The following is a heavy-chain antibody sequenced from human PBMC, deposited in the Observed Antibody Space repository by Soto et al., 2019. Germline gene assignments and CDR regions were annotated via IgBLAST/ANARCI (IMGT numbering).Heavy chain of an antibody. D-gene: IGHD1-26*01. CDR1: GFSFSTYW. CDR2: IKPDGSDK. CDR3: ASGGWETPT. J-gene: IGHJ5*02. Sequence: GGSLRLSCAASGFSFSTYWMRWVRQAPGKGLQWVATIKPDGSDKYYLDSVEGRFTISRDNAKKTLLLQMNSLTAEDTAVYYCASGGWETPTWGQGTLVTVSS. V-gene: IGHV3-7*03.